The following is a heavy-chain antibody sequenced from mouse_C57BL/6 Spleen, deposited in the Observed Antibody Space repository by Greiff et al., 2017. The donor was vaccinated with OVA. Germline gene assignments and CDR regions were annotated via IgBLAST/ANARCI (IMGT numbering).Heavy chain of an antibody. J-gene: IGHJ1*03. CDR2: IYPGSGNT. Sequence: VQLQQSGPELVKPGASVKISCKASGYSFTSYYIHWVKQRPGQGLEWIGWIYPGSGNTKYNEKFKGKATLTADTSSSTAYMQLSSLTSEDSAVYDGARKTPDGYYWYFDVWGTGTTVTVSS. CDR3: ARKTPDGYYWYFDV. CDR1: GYSFTSYY. D-gene: IGHD2-3*01. V-gene: IGHV1-66*01.